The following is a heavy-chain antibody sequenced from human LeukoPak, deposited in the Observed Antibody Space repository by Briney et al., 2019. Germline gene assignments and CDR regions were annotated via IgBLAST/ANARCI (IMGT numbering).Heavy chain of an antibody. CDR2: ISSGGSTI. V-gene: IGHV3-11*01. CDR1: GFTFSDYY. J-gene: IGHJ4*02. Sequence: PGGSLRLSCAASGFTFSDYYMSWIRQAPGKGLEWVSYISSGGSTIYYADSVKGRFTISRDNAKNSLYLQMNSLRAEDTAVYYCAREDRDYGDAYFDYWGQGTLVTVSS. CDR3: AREDRDYGDAYFDY. D-gene: IGHD4-17*01.